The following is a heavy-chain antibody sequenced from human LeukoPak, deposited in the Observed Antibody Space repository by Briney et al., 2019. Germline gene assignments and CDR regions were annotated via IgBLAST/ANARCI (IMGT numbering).Heavy chain of an antibody. Sequence: PGGSLRLSCAASGFTFSTYGMHWVRQAPGKGLEWVSSITDSGGTTYYADSVKGRFTISRDNYKNTLYLQMNSLRVEDTAVYYCARDPNGNYVGAFDFQRWGQGTLVTVSS. V-gene: IGHV3-23*01. CDR2: ITDSGGTT. D-gene: IGHD4-17*01. CDR1: GFTFSTYG. CDR3: ARDPNGNYVGAFDFQR. J-gene: IGHJ1*01.